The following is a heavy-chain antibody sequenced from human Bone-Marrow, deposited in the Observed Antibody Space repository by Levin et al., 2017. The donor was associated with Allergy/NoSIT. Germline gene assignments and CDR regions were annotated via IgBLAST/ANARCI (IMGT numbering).Heavy chain of an antibody. CDR1: GYTFTNYW. V-gene: IGHV5-51*01. D-gene: IGHD3-10*01. Sequence: PGESLKISCKASGYTFTNYWIAWVRQMPGKGLEWMGIIYPDDSDTKYSPSFQGQVTISADKSISTTYLQWSSLKASDTDLYYCAKLGDIFTMVQGHMDVWGKGTTVTVSS. J-gene: IGHJ6*03. CDR3: AKLGDIFTMVQGHMDV. CDR2: IYPDDSDT.